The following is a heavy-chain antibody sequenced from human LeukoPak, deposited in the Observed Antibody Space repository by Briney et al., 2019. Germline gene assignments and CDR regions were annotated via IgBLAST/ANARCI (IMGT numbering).Heavy chain of an antibody. CDR2: IKSKTDGGTT. Sequence: PGGSLRLSCAASGFTFSNAWMSWVRQAPGKGLEWVGRIKSKTDGGTTDYAAPVKGRFTISRDDSKNTLYLQMNSLKTEDTAVCYCTKQVRGSYFAFDIWGQGTMVTVSS. J-gene: IGHJ3*02. CDR1: GFTFSNAW. CDR3: TKQVRGSYFAFDI. D-gene: IGHD1-26*01. V-gene: IGHV3-15*01.